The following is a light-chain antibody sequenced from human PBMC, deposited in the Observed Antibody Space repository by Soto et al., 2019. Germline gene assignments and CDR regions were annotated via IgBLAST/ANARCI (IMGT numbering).Light chain of an antibody. Sequence: EIVLTQSPGTLSLSPGERATLSCRASQSVSSSYLAWYQQKPGQAPRLLIYGASSRATDIPDRFSGSGSGTDFTLTISRLEPEDFAVYYCQQYGSSPWPVGQGTKVEIK. CDR3: QQYGSSPWP. J-gene: IGKJ1*01. CDR2: GAS. CDR1: QSVSSSY. V-gene: IGKV3-20*01.